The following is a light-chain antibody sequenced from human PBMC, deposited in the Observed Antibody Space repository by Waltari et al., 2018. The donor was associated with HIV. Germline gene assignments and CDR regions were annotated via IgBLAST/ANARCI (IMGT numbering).Light chain of an antibody. CDR3: QAADTSGGFRV. CDR1: SLSGQY. Sequence: SYELTQPPSVSVSPGQTATITCSGDSLSGQYAYWYQQKPGQAPVAIIYKDTERPSGIPGRFAGSSSGTTVTVIISEAQTEDEADYYCQAADTSGGFRVFGGGTRLSVL. V-gene: IGLV3-25*03. J-gene: IGLJ3*02. CDR2: KDT.